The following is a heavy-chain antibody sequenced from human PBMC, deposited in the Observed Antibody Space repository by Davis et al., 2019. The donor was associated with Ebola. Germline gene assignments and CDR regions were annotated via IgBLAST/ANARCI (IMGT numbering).Heavy chain of an antibody. V-gene: IGHV3-30-3*01. CDR1: GFTFSSYA. CDR2: ISYDGSNK. J-gene: IGHJ4*02. CDR3: ARRALHHTPDY. D-gene: IGHD1-14*01. Sequence: PGGSLRLSCAASGFTFSSYAMHWVRQAPGKGLEWVAVISYDGSNKYYADSVKGRFTISRDNSKNTLYLQMNSLRAEDTAVYYCARRALHHTPDYWGQGTLVTVSS.